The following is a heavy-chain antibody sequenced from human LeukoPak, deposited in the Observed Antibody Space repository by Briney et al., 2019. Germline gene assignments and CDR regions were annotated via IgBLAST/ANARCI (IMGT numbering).Heavy chain of an antibody. J-gene: IGHJ4*02. CDR1: GFTFSSFE. CDR3: ARRYDSSGSIFDY. CDR2: ISSSGHTI. V-gene: IGHV3-48*03. Sequence: PGGSLRLSCAASGFTFSSFEMNWVRQAPGKGLEWVSYISSSGHTIYYADSVKGRFTISRDNAKNSLYLQMNSLRGEDTAVYYCARRYDSSGSIFDYWGQGILVTVSS. D-gene: IGHD3-22*01.